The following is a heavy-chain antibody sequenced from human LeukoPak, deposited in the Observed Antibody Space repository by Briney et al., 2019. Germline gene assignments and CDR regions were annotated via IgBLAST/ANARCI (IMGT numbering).Heavy chain of an antibody. J-gene: IGHJ4*02. V-gene: IGHV3-21*01. CDR3: VSRYSYGPDY. CDR1: GFTFNSYS. Sequence: TGGSLRLSCAASGFTFNSYSMNWVRQAPGKGLEWVSSISSSSSYIYYADSVKGRFTISRDNAKNSLYLQMNSLRAEDTAVYYCVSRYSYGPDYWGQGTLVTVSS. CDR2: ISSSSSYI. D-gene: IGHD5-18*01.